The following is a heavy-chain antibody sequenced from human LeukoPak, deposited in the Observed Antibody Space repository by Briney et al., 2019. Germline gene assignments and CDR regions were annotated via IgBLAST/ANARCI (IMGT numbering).Heavy chain of an antibody. CDR2: ISAYNGNT. J-gene: IGHJ3*02. Sequence: ASVKVSCKASGYTFTSYGISWVRQAPGQGLEWMGWISAYNGNTNYAQKLQGRVTMTTDTSTSTAYMELRSLRSDGTAVYYCARDPGYCSGGSCHAFDIWGQGTMVTVSS. CDR1: GYTFTSYG. CDR3: ARDPGYCSGGSCHAFDI. V-gene: IGHV1-18*01. D-gene: IGHD2-15*01.